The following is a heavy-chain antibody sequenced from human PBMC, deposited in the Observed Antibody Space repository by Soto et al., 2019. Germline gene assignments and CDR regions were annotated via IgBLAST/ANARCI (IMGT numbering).Heavy chain of an antibody. CDR1: GYTFTSYA. Sequence: QVQFVQSGAEVKKPGASVKVSCKASGYTFTSYAMHWVRQAPGQRLEWMGWINAGNGDTKYSQKFQGGVTITRDTSASTAYMELSSLRSEDTAVYYCARGTFDPWGQGTLVTVSS. CDR2: INAGNGDT. J-gene: IGHJ5*02. CDR3: ARGTFDP. V-gene: IGHV1-3*01.